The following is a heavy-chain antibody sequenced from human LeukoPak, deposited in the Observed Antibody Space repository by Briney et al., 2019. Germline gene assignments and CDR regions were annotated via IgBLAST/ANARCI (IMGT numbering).Heavy chain of an antibody. V-gene: IGHV4-4*07. Sequence: PETLSLTCTVSRGSISSYYWRWIRQPAGKGLEWIGRIYTSGNTYYNPSIKSRVTMSVDQSQDQFPMMLRSVTAADTGVDYCSRGSNQRGFDIWGEARKVSDCS. CDR1: RGSISSYY. CDR2: IYTSGNT. CDR3: SRGSNQRGFDI. J-gene: IGHJ3*02. D-gene: IGHD4-11*01.